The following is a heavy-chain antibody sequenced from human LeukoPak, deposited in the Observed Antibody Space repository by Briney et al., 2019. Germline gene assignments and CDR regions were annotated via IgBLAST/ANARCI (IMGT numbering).Heavy chain of an antibody. CDR2: ISYDGSNK. CDR1: GFTFSSYA. V-gene: IGHV3-30*04. D-gene: IGHD5-24*01. CDR3: ATRWPVDY. Sequence: PGGSLRLSCAASGFTFSSYAMHWVRQAPGKGLEWVAVISYDGSNKYYADSVKGRFTISRDNSKNTLYLQMNSLRAEDTAVYYCATRWPVDYWGQGTLVTVSS. J-gene: IGHJ4*02.